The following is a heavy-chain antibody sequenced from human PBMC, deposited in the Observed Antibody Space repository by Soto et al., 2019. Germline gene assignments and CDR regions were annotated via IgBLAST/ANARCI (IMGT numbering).Heavy chain of an antibody. J-gene: IGHJ6*03. CDR1: GYTFTSSG. CDR3: ARATSRFRFFGVFIIHPYYYYKDV. CDR2: ISAYNGNT. D-gene: IGHD3-3*01. V-gene: IGHV1-18*01. Sequence: ASAKVSCKASGYTFTSSGISWVRQPPGQGLECIGWISAYNGNTNSAQKLQGRVTMPTDTATSTAYMGLRGLRSDDTAVYYYARATSRFRFFGVFIIHPYYYYKDVGGKGTTVTVS.